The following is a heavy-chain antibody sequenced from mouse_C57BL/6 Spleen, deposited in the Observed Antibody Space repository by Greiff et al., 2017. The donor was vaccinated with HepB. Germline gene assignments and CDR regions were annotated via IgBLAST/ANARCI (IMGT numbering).Heavy chain of an antibody. CDR2: IDPSDSYT. Sequence: QVQLKQPGAELVMPGASVKLSCKASGYTFTSYWMHWVKQRPGQGLEWIGEIDPSDSYTNYNQKFKGKSTLTVDKSSSTAYMQLSSLTSEDSAVYYCASLRKDYYAMDYWGQGTSVTVSS. CDR3: ASLRKDYYAMDY. V-gene: IGHV1-69*01. CDR1: GYTFTSYW. J-gene: IGHJ4*01.